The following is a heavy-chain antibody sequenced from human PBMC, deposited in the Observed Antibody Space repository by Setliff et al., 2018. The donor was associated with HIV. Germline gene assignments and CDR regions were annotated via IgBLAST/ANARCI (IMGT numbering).Heavy chain of an antibody. J-gene: IGHJ4*02. CDR3: VYGSGYPY. D-gene: IGHD3-22*01. V-gene: IGHV3-15*01. CDR1: GFIFVNAW. CDR2: IKSKSDGGTT. Sequence: PGGSLRLSCATSGFIFVNAWMSWVRQAPGKGLEWVGRIKSKSDGGTTDYIAPVKGRFSISRDDSKNTLYLQMNSLKTEDTAVYYCVYGSGYPYWGQGTLVTVSS.